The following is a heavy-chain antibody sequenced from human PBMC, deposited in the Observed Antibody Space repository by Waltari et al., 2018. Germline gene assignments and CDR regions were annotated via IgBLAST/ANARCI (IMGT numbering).Heavy chain of an antibody. D-gene: IGHD3-9*01. J-gene: IGHJ4*02. Sequence: EVQLVESGGGLIQPGGSLRLSCAASGFTVSSNYMSWVRQAPGKVLEWVSVIYSGGSTYYADSVKGRFTISRDNSKNTLYLQMNSLRAEDTAVYYCARVQYYDILTGYSPFDYWGQGTLVTVSS. CDR1: GFTVSSNY. V-gene: IGHV3-53*01. CDR3: ARVQYYDILTGYSPFDY. CDR2: IYSGGST.